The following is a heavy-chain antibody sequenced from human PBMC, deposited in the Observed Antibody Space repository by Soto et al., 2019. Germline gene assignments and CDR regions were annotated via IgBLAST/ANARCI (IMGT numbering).Heavy chain of an antibody. V-gene: IGHV1-3*01. CDR3: ARESGDIVVVPAATEDYGMDV. Sequence: QVQLVQYGAEVKKPGASVKVSCKASGNTFSSYTMHWVRQAPGQRLEWMGWINAGNGNTKYSQKFQARVTITRDTTASTAYMELSSLKSEDTAVYYCARESGDIVVVPAATEDYGMDVWGQGTTVTVSS. CDR2: INAGNGNT. CDR1: GNTFSSYT. J-gene: IGHJ6*02. D-gene: IGHD2-2*01.